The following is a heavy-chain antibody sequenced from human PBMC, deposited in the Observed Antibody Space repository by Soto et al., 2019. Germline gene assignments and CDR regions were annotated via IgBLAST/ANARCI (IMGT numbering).Heavy chain of an antibody. CDR3: GRAASGSYRLDY. J-gene: IGHJ4*02. CDR2: INGDGTGT. CDR1: GFTFSNYW. V-gene: IGHV3-74*01. D-gene: IGHD3-10*01. Sequence: EVQLVESGGGLVQPGGSLRLSCAASGFTFSNYWMHWVRQAPGKGLVWVSRINGDGTGTNYADSVKGQFTISRDNAKNTLYLPMNSLRAEDTALYYCGRAASGSYRLDYWGQGTLVTVSS.